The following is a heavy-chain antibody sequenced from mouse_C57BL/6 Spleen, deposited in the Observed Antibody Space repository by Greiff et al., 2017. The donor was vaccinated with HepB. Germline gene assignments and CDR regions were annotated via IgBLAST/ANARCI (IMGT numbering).Heavy chain of an antibody. CDR2: ISSGGRYT. CDR1: GFTFSSYG. V-gene: IGHV5-6*01. CDR3: ARAYGNPPYYFDY. D-gene: IGHD2-1*01. Sequence: EVKLVESGGDLVKPGGSLKLSCAASGFTFSSYGMSWVRQTPDKRLEWVATISSGGRYTYYPDSVKGRFTISRDNAKNTLYLQMSSLKSEDTAMYYCARAYGNPPYYFDYWGQGTTLTVSS. J-gene: IGHJ2*01.